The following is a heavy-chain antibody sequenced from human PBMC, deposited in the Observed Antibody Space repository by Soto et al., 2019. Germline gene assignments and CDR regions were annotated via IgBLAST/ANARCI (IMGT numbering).Heavy chain of an antibody. V-gene: IGHV1-69*01. Sequence: QVQLVQSGAEVKRPGSSVKVSCEASGGTFSSLGFIWVRQAPGQGLEWMGGIIPISGRTTFAPKFLGRVTITADESTRTTYMELTALTSDDTASYYCATRGTQGRWLEFADYWGQGTLVTVSS. CDR2: IIPISGRT. CDR1: GGTFSSLG. D-gene: IGHD5-12*01. CDR3: ATRGTQGRWLEFADY. J-gene: IGHJ4*02.